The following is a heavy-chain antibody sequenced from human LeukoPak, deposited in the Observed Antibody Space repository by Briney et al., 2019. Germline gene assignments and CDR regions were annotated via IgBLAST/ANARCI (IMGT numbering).Heavy chain of an antibody. J-gene: IGHJ6*03. CDR2: IYHSGST. D-gene: IGHD3-16*01. CDR3: ARVSPLGEGSCYYYYYYRDV. V-gene: IGHV4-59*01. Sequence: PSETLSLTCTVSGGSISSYYWSWIRQPPGKGLEWIGYIYHSGSTDYNPSLKSRVTISVDTSKNQFSLKLSSVTAADTAVYYCARVSPLGEGSCYYYYYYRDVGGKGPTVTIP. CDR1: GGSISSYY.